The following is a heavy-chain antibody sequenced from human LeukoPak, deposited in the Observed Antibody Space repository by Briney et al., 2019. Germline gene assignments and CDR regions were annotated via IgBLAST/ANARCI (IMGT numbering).Heavy chain of an antibody. Sequence: GASVKVSCKASGYTFTGYYMHWVRQAPGQGLEWMGWINPNSGGTNYAQKFQGRVTMTRDTSISTAYMELSRLRSDDTAVYYCARFRARVAGSFAYWGQGTLVTVSS. CDR3: ARFRARVAGSFAY. V-gene: IGHV1-2*02. CDR1: GYTFTGYY. CDR2: INPNSGGT. J-gene: IGHJ4*02. D-gene: IGHD6-19*01.